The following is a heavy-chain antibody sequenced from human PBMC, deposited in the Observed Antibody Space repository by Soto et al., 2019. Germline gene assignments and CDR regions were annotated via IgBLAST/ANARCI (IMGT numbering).Heavy chain of an antibody. V-gene: IGHV3-74*01. CDR3: AGPLVVEPAAVGDYFTLDV. J-gene: IGHJ6*04. CDR1: GFTFSRHW. CDR2: INSDASVT. D-gene: IGHD2-2*01. Sequence: GGSLRLSCAASGFTFSRHWMHWVRQTPGKGLVWISRINSDASVTTYADSVQGRFTISRDNAMNTLYLQMNSLRADDTAVYYCAGPLVVEPAAVGDYFTLDVWGKGTTVTVSS.